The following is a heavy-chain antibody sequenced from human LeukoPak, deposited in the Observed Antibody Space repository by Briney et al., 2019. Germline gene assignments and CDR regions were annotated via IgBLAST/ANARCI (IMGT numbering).Heavy chain of an antibody. CDR1: GYTFSRFG. CDR2: ISSSSSAI. J-gene: IGHJ4*02. V-gene: IGHV3-48*02. CDR3: AQKGGTDH. Sequence: GGSLRLSCAASGYTFSRFGMNWVRQAPGKGLEWISYISSSSSAIYYADSVKGRFTISRDNAKNSLYLQMNSLRDEDTAVYYCAQKGGTDHWGQGTLVTVSS. D-gene: IGHD2-15*01.